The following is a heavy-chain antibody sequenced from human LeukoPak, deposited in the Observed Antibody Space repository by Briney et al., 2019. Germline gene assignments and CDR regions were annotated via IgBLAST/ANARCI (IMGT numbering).Heavy chain of an antibody. D-gene: IGHD3-10*01. CDR2: ISAYNGNT. CDR3: ARVSIMTLWFGESLH. Sequence: ASVKVSCKASGYTFTSYGISWVRQAPGQGLEWMGWISAYNGNTNYAQELQGRVTMTTDTSTSTAYMELRSLRSDDTAVYYCARVSIMTLWFGESLHWGQGTLVTVSS. CDR1: GYTFTSYG. V-gene: IGHV1-18*01. J-gene: IGHJ1*01.